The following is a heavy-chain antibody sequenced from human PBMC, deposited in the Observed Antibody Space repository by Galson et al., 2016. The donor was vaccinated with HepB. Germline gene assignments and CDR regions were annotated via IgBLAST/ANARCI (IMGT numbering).Heavy chain of an antibody. CDR2: ISGSGGST. Sequence: SLRLSCAASGFTFSSYAMSWVRQAPGKGLEWVSAISGSGGSTYYADSVKGRFTISRDNSKNTLYLQMHSLRADDTAVYYCAKSVLEYDILTGYYRRGADYWGQGTLVTVSS. J-gene: IGHJ4*02. D-gene: IGHD3-9*01. CDR3: AKSVLEYDILTGYYRRGADY. CDR1: GFTFSSYA. V-gene: IGHV3-23*01.